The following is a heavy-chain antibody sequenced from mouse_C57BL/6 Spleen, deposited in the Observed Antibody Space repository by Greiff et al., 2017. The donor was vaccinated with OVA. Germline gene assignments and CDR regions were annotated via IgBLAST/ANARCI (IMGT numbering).Heavy chain of an antibody. Sequence: VQLKQSGAELVRPGASVKLSCKASGYTFTDYYINWVKQRPGQGLEWIARIYPGSGNTYYNEKFKGKATLTAEKSSSTAYMQLSSLTSEDSAVYFCAREIYYDYAYAMDYWGQGTSVTVSS. CDR3: AREIYYDYAYAMDY. CDR2: IYPGSGNT. V-gene: IGHV1-76*01. D-gene: IGHD2-4*01. CDR1: GYTFTDYY. J-gene: IGHJ4*01.